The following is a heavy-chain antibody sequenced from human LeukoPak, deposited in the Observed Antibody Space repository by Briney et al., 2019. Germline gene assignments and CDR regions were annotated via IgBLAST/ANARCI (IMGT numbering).Heavy chain of an antibody. CDR3: AKDPRLGELSFYFDY. V-gene: IGHV3-74*01. J-gene: IGHJ4*02. CDR2: ISPDDMST. Sequence: GGSLRLSCAASGFTFSKNWLHWVRQAPGKGLVWVARISPDDMSTSYADSVKGRFTISRDNAKKTLFLQMNSLMGEDTAVYYCAKDPRLGELSFYFDYWGQGTLVTVSS. D-gene: IGHD3-16*02. CDR1: GFTFSKNW.